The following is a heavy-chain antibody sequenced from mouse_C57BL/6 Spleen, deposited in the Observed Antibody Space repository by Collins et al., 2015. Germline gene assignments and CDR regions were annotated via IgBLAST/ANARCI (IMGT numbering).Heavy chain of an antibody. V-gene: IGHV8-12*01. CDR3: ARRDYYEGYFDV. CDR1: GFSLSTSGMG. Sequence: QVTLKESGPGILQSSQTLSLTCSFSGFSLSTSGMGVSWIRQPSGKGLEWLAHIYWDDDKRYNPPLKSRLTISKDTSRNQVFLKITSVDTADTATYYCARRDYYEGYFDVWGTGTTVTVSS. D-gene: IGHD1-1*01. J-gene: IGHJ1*03. CDR2: IYWDDDK.